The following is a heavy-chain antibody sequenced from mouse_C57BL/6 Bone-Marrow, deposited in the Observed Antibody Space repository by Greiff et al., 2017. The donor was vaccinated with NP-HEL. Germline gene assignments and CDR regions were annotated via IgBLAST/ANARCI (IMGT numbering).Heavy chain of an antibody. V-gene: IGHV5-12*01. Sequence: EVQLVESGGGLVQPGGSLKLSCAASGFTFSDYYMYWVRQTPEKRLEWVAYISNGGGSTYYPDTVKGRFTISRDNAKNTLYLQMSRLKSEDTAMYYCARRGSSPFYFDVWGTGTTVTVSS. CDR2: ISNGGGST. D-gene: IGHD1-1*01. CDR1: GFTFSDYY. CDR3: ARRGSSPFYFDV. J-gene: IGHJ1*03.